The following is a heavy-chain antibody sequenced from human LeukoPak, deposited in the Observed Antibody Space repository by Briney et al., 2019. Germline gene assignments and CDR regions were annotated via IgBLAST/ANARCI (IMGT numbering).Heavy chain of an antibody. CDR2: FDPEDGET. D-gene: IGHD1-26*01. V-gene: IGHV1-24*01. CDR3: ATAGSGSLTVDLNWFDP. Sequence: GASVKVSCKVSGYTLTELSMHWVRQAPGKGLEWMGGFDPEDGETIYAQKFQGRVTMTEDTSTDTAYMELSSLRSEDTAVYYCATAGSGSLTVDLNWFDPWGQGNLVTVSS. J-gene: IGHJ5*02. CDR1: GYTLTELS.